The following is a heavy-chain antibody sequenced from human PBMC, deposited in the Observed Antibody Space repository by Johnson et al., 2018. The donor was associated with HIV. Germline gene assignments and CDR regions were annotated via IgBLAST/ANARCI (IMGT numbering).Heavy chain of an antibody. J-gene: IGHJ3*02. CDR1: GFTVSSNY. CDR2: ISGSGGST. V-gene: IGHV3-23*04. Sequence: VQLVESGGGLVQPGGSLRLSCAASGFTVSSNYISWVRQAPGKGLDWVSAISGSGGSTYYADSVKGRFTISRDNSKNTLYLQLNSLRAEDTAVYYCARAHLRFPKNAFDIWGQGTMVTVSS. D-gene: IGHD3-10*01. CDR3: ARAHLRFPKNAFDI.